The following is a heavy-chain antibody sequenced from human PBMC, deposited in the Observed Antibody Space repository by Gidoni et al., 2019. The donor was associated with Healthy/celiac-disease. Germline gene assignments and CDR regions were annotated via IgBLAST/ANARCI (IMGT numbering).Heavy chain of an antibody. Sequence: EVQLVESGGGLVKPGGSMRLSCAASDFTFSRFCMNWVRQAPGKGLEWVSSFRSSCRYIYYADSVKGRFTISRDNAKTSLYLQMTSLRAEDTSVYYCAREPNRDGYNFRVYWGQGTLVTVSS. CDR2: FRSSCRYI. J-gene: IGHJ4*02. V-gene: IGHV3-21*01. D-gene: IGHD5-12*01. CDR3: AREPNRDGYNFRVY. CDR1: DFTFSRFC.